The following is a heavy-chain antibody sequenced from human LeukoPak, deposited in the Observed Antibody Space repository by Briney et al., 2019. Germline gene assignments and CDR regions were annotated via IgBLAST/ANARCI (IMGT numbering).Heavy chain of an antibody. Sequence: PGGSLRLSCAASGFTVSSNYMSWVRQAPGKGLEWVSTITSGFTPHYADSVKGRFTISRDNSKNMFHLQLNSLRAEDTAVYYCAKDYSDSRVADVFFEYWGQGTPVTVSS. D-gene: IGHD2-15*01. CDR3: AKDYSDSRVADVFFEY. J-gene: IGHJ4*02. CDR1: GFTVSSNY. V-gene: IGHV3-53*01. CDR2: ITSGFTP.